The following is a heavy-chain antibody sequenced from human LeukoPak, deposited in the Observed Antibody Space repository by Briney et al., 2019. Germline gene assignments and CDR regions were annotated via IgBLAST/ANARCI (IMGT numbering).Heavy chain of an antibody. CDR2: IYSGGSR. CDR1: GLSVSSNY. CDR3: ASHSSSWYGFDY. V-gene: IGHV3-53*01. Sequence: GGSLRLSCAASGLSVSSNYMSWVRQAPGKGLEWVSVIYSGGSRYYAGSVKGRFTISRHNSNNTLYLQMNSLRAEDTAVYYCASHSSSWYGFDYWGQGTLVTVSS. D-gene: IGHD6-13*01. J-gene: IGHJ4*02.